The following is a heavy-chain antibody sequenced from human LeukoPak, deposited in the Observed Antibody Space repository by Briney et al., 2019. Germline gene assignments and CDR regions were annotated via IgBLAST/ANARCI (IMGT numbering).Heavy chain of an antibody. CDR3: ASQPYYDXLTGXSHFXX. CDR1: GGSISSSSYY. D-gene: IGHD3-9*01. J-gene: IGHJ4*02. Sequence: PSETLSLTCTVSGGSISSSSYYWGWIRQPPGKGLEWIGSIYYSGSTYYNPSLKSRVTISVDTSKNQFSLKLNSVTAADTAVYYCASQPYYDXLTGXSHFXXXGQGTLVT. CDR2: IYYSGST. V-gene: IGHV4-39*01.